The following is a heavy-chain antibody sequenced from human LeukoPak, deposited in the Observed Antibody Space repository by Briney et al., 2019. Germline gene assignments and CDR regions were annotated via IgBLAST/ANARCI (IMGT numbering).Heavy chain of an antibody. CDR3: ARGGMVRRVMGAFDI. CDR1: GFGFSYYW. D-gene: IGHD3-10*01. Sequence: GGSLRLSCATTGFGFSYYWKHWFRQVPGKGLVWVSRIKGDGSSTRNADSVKGRFTISRDNAKNTVYLQMNSLRAEDAAVFYCARGGMVRRVMGAFDIWGQGTLVTVSS. CDR2: IKGDGSST. J-gene: IGHJ3*02. V-gene: IGHV3-74*01.